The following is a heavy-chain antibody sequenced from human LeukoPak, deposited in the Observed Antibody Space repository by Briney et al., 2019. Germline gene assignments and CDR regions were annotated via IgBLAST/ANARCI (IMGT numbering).Heavy chain of an antibody. CDR2: IIPIFGTA. CDR1: GGTFSSYA. Sequence: SVKVSCKASGGTFSSYAISWVRQAPGQGLEWMGGIIPIFGTANYAQKFQGRVTITADESTSTAYMELSSLRSEDTAVYYCARDVGEYYYYYYMDVWGKGTTVTVSS. CDR3: ARDVGEYYYYYYMDV. J-gene: IGHJ6*03. D-gene: IGHD1-26*01. V-gene: IGHV1-69*13.